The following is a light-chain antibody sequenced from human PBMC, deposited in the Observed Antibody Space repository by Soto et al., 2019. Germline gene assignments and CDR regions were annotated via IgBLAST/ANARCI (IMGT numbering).Light chain of an antibody. J-gene: IGKJ1*01. CDR1: QSISRW. CDR3: QQYNHYLWT. Sequence: DMQITQAPANLHASLEDRITITCRASQSISRWFAWYQQKPGKAPKLLIYDASILESGDPSRFSGSGSGTELTLPISRLQPDDFTTYYCQQYNHYLWTFGQGTRVEI. CDR2: DAS. V-gene: IGKV1-5*01.